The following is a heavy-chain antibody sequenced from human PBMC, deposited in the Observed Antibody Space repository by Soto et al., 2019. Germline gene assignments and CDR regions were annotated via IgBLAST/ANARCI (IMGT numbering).Heavy chain of an antibody. CDR2: IIPIFGTA. J-gene: IGHJ6*01. D-gene: IGHD2-2*01. CDR1: GGTFSSYA. CDR3: ARDQIVVVPAAVYYYYYGMRV. Sequence: SVKVSCKASGGTFSSYAISWVRQAPGQGLEWMGGIIPIFGTANYAQKFQGRVTITADKSTSTAYMELSSLRSEDTAVYYCARDQIVVVPAAVYYYYYGMRVWGQANTVTV. V-gene: IGHV1-69*06.